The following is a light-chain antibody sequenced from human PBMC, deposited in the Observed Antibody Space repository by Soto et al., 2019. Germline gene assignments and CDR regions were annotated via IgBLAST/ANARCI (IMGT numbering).Light chain of an antibody. CDR2: LNSDGSH. V-gene: IGLV4-69*01. Sequence: QSVLTQSPSASASLGASVKLTCTLSSGHSSYAIAWHQQQPEKGPRYLMNLNSDGSHSKGDGIPDRFSGSSSGAERYLTISSPQSEDEADYYCQTWGTGILVFGGGTKLTVL. CDR1: SGHSSYA. CDR3: QTWGTGILV. J-gene: IGLJ2*01.